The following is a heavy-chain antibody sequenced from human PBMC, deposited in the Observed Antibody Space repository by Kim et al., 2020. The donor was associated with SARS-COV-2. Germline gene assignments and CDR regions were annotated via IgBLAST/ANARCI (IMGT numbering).Heavy chain of an antibody. D-gene: IGHD2-15*01. J-gene: IGHJ4*02. CDR1: GFTFSGSA. V-gene: IGHV3-73*01. CDR2: IRSKANSYAT. CDR3: TYLGYCSGGSCRLVDY. Sequence: GGSLRLSCAASGFTFSGSAMHWVRQASGKGLEWVGRIRSKANSYATAYAASVKGRFTISRDDSKNTAYLQMNSLKTEDTAVYYCTYLGYCSGGSCRLVDYWGQGTLVTVSS.